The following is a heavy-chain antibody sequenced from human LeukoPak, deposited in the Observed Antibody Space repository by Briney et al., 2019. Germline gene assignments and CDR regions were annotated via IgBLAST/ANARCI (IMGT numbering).Heavy chain of an antibody. CDR3: AKDLAAYSSGFDY. Sequence: PGGSLRLSCAASGFTFSNYAMTWVRQAPGKGLEWVSDIRGSGGSTYYADSVKGRFTISRDNSKNTLYLQMNSLRAEDTAVYYCAKDLAAYSSGFDYWGQGTLVTVSS. V-gene: IGHV3-23*01. D-gene: IGHD3-22*01. CDR1: GFTFSNYA. J-gene: IGHJ4*02. CDR2: IRGSGGST.